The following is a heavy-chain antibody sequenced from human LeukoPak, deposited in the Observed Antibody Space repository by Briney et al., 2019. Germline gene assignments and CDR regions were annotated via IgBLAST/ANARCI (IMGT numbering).Heavy chain of an antibody. Sequence: GGSLRLSCAASGFTFSSYAMHWVRQAPGKGLEWVAVISYDGSNKYYADSVKGRFTISRDNSKNTLYLQMNSLRAEDTAVYYCVRDQGGAVSYWGQGTLVTVSS. CDR1: GFTFSSYA. V-gene: IGHV3-30*04. CDR2: ISYDGSNK. D-gene: IGHD3-16*01. J-gene: IGHJ4*02. CDR3: VRDQGGAVSY.